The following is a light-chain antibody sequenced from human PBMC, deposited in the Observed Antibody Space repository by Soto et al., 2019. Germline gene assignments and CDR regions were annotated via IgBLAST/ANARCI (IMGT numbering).Light chain of an antibody. CDR3: CSYAGSITSV. J-gene: IGLJ1*01. V-gene: IGLV2-23*01. Sequence: SSPPHPASVSGSPGHSITISCSGTISDVGSYNLFSCYQQHPGKAPKLMIYEGSKRPSGFSDRLSGSKSGNSASLTISGIQAEDEADYYCCSYAGSITSVFGNGNKGTVL. CDR2: EGS. CDR1: ISDVGSYNL.